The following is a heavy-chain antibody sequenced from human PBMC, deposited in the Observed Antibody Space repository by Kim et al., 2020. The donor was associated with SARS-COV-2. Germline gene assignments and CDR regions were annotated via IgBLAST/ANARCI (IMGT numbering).Heavy chain of an antibody. CDR3: ARDLLRQERRQQQLVGDPPRFQH. CDR1: GFTFSSYA. CDR2: ISYDGSNK. D-gene: IGHD6-13*01. V-gene: IGHV3-30-3*01. J-gene: IGHJ1*01. Sequence: GGSLRLSCAASGFTFSSYAMHWVRQAPGKGLEWVAVISYDGSNKYYADSVKGRFTISRDNSKNTLYLQMNSLRAEDTAVYYCARDLLRQERRQQQLVGDPPRFQHWGQGTLVTVSS.